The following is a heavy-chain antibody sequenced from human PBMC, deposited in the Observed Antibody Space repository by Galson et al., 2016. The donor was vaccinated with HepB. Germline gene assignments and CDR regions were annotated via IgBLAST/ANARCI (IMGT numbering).Heavy chain of an antibody. CDR2: IKEDKSQK. Sequence: SLRLSCAASGFSFSGSPMHWVRHVPGKGLEWVANIKEDKSQKKYLDSVKGRFTISRDNAKNLLFLQMNSLRDEDTAVYYCAREDKWDSMDVWGQGTTVTVSS. CDR1: GFSFSGSP. V-gene: IGHV3-7*04. D-gene: IGHD1-26*01. CDR3: AREDKWDSMDV. J-gene: IGHJ6*02.